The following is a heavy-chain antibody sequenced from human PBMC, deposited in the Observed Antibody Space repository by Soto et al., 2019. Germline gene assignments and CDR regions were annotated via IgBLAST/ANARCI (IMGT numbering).Heavy chain of an antibody. V-gene: IGHV3-21*01. CDR3: ARDRDGYNPVEY. CDR1: GFIFSSYS. CDR2: MSSSGSHA. D-gene: IGHD1-1*01. J-gene: IGHJ4*02. Sequence: EVQLVESGGGLVKPGGSLRLSCAASGFIFSSYSMNWVRQAPGKGLAWVSCMSSSGSHAYYADSVKGRFTISRDNAKESHYLQMNSLRVEDTAVYYCARDRDGYNPVEYWGQGTLVTGSS.